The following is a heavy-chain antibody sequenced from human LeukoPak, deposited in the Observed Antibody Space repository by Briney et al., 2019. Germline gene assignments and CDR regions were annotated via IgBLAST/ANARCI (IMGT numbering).Heavy chain of an antibody. J-gene: IGHJ3*02. Sequence: PSETLSLTCTVSGGSISSSSYYWGWIRQPPGKGLEWIGSIYYSGSTYYNPSLKSRVTISVDTSKNQFSLKLSSVTAADTAVYYCARAGRAPHVIAAAADYDAFDIWGQGTMVTVSS. CDR2: IYYSGST. V-gene: IGHV4-39*07. CDR1: GGSISSSSYY. D-gene: IGHD6-13*01. CDR3: ARAGRAPHVIAAAADYDAFDI.